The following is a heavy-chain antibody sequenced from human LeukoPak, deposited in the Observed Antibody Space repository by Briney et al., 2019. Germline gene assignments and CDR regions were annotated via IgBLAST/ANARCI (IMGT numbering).Heavy chain of an antibody. V-gene: IGHV5-51*01. D-gene: IGHD6-19*01. Sequence: GESLKISCKGSGYSFTSYWIGWVRQMPGKGLGWMGIIYPGDSDTRYSPSFQGQVTISADKSISTAYLQWSSLKASDTAMYYCARNPKYSSGWYATDSWGQGTLVTVSS. CDR1: GYSFTSYW. CDR3: ARNPKYSSGWYATDS. J-gene: IGHJ4*02. CDR2: IYPGDSDT.